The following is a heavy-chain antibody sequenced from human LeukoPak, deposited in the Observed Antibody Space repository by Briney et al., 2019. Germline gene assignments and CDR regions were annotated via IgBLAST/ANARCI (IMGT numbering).Heavy chain of an antibody. CDR2: IDQDGSVR. V-gene: IGHV3-7*01. D-gene: IGHD6-13*01. CDR3: ARDPGSSSFDY. Sequence: PGGSLRLSCVASGFTFSSSWMSWVRQAPGKGLEFVANIDQDGSVRNYVDSVKGRFIISRDNAKNSLYLQMDSLRAEDTAVYFCARDPGSSSFDYWGLGTPVTVSS. J-gene: IGHJ4*02. CDR1: GFTFSSSW.